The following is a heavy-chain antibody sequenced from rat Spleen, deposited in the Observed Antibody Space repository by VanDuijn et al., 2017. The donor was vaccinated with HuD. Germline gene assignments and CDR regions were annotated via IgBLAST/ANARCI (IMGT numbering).Heavy chain of an antibody. V-gene: IGHV5-25*01. J-gene: IGHJ2*01. D-gene: IGHD1-1*01. CDR1: GFTFSNYD. Sequence: EVQLVESGGGLVQPGRSLKLSCAASGFTFSNYDMAWVRQAPTKGLEWVASISPSGGSTYYRDSVKGRFTVSRDNAKSTLYLQMDSLRSEDTATYYCASHHQWTYYFDYWGQGVMVTVSS. CDR2: ISPSGGST. CDR3: ASHHQWTYYFDY.